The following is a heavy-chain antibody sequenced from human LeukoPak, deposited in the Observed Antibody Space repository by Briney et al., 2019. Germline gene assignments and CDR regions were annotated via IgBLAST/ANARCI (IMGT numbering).Heavy chain of an antibody. CDR1: GGSISSYY. V-gene: IGHV4-59*08. J-gene: IGHJ5*02. Sequence: SETLPLPCTASGGSISSYYWIWIRQPPGEGLQWIGYLYFSQNTIYNPSLKSRVTMSVDMSTTQFSLKLSSVTAADTAVYYCARHLVYCSSTSCLSGFDPWGQGTLVTVSS. CDR2: LYFSQNT. CDR3: ARHLVYCSSTSCLSGFDP. D-gene: IGHD2-2*01.